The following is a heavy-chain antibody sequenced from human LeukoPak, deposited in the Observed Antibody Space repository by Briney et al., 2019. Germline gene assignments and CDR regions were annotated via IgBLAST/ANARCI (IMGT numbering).Heavy chain of an antibody. V-gene: IGHV3-23*01. Sequence: GGSLRLSCAASGFTFSSYAMSWVRQAPGKGLQWVSGVSGSGDSTFSADSVKGRFTISRDNSKNTLYLQMNSLRAEDTAVYYCAKGIYMDVWGKGTTVTVSS. D-gene: IGHD5-12*01. CDR1: GFTFSSYA. J-gene: IGHJ6*04. CDR3: AKGIYMDV. CDR2: VSGSGDST.